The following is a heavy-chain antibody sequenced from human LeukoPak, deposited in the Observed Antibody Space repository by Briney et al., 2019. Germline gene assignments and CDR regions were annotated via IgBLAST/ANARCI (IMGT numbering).Heavy chain of an antibody. Sequence: TVKLLCSSSIDLFSSYALSWVLRARGQGLARLGGLLAIFVTAQYAQKFQGRVTITADESTSTAYMELSSLRSEDTAVYYCARGMVRGVIRWFDPWGQGTLVTVSS. CDR2: LLAIFVTA. D-gene: IGHD3-10*01. J-gene: IGHJ5*02. CDR1: IDLFSSYA. CDR3: ARGMVRGVIRWFDP. V-gene: IGHV1-69*01.